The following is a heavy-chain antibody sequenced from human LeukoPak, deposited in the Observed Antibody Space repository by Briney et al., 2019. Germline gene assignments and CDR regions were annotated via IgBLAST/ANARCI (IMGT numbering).Heavy chain of an antibody. V-gene: IGHV1-18*01. CDR1: GYTFTIYG. CDR3: ERDGYIVATLSDY. D-gene: IGHD5-12*01. CDR2: ISVYNGNT. Sequence: GASVTVSFGSSGYTFTIYGNSWVRQAPGQGREWMGWISVYNGNTNYAQQQQGRVTMTTDTSTSTAYMEKRSLRADDTAVYYCERDGYIVATLSDYWGQGTLVTVSS. J-gene: IGHJ4*02.